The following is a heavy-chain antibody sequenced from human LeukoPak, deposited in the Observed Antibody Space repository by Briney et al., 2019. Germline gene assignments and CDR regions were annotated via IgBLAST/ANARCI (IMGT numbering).Heavy chain of an antibody. CDR3: ARDVGRRFDY. D-gene: IGHD1-26*01. V-gene: IGHV6-1*01. CDR1: GDSVSSNSAA. Sequence: SQTLSLTCAISGDSVSSNSAAWNWIRQSPSRGLECLARTYYRSKWYYDYAVSVKSRITINPDTSKNQFSLQLNSVPPEDTAVYYCARDVGRRFDYWGQGTLVTVSS. J-gene: IGHJ4*02. CDR2: TYYRSKWYY.